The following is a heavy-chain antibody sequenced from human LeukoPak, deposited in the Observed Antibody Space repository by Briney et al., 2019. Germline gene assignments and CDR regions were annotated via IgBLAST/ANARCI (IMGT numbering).Heavy chain of an antibody. CDR2: ISYDGSNK. Sequence: SGGSLRLSCAASGFTFSSYAMHWVRQAPGKGLEWVAVISYDGSNKYYADSVKGRFTISRDNSKNTLHLQMNSLRAEDTAVYYCARLDPDYRYCSSTSCYGFDIWGQGTMVTVSS. V-gene: IGHV3-30*01. CDR3: ARLDPDYRYCSSTSCYGFDI. CDR1: GFTFSSYA. D-gene: IGHD2-2*01. J-gene: IGHJ3*02.